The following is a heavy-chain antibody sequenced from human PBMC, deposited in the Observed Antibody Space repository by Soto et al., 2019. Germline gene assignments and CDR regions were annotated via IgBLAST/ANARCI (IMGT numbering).Heavy chain of an antibody. CDR2: ISSGGGTI. Sequence: QVQLVESGGGLVKPGGSLRLSCAASXFTFSDYYMSWIRQAPGKGLEWVSYISSGGGTIYYADSVKGRFTISRDNAKSSLYLQMNSLRAEDTAVYYCAREYCSGGSCYQYFQHWGQGTLVTVSS. CDR1: XFTFSDYY. J-gene: IGHJ1*01. V-gene: IGHV3-11*01. D-gene: IGHD2-15*01. CDR3: AREYCSGGSCYQYFQH.